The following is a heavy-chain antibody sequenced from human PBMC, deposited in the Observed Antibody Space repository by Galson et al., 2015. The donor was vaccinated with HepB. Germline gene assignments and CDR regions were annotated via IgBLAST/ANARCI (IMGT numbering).Heavy chain of an antibody. V-gene: IGHV4-59*01. CDR3: ARGGYCSSTSCYNSWFDP. Sequence: SEPLSLTCTVSGGSISSYYWSWIRQPPGKGLEWIGYIYYSGSTNYNPSLKSRVTISVDTSKNQFSLKLSSVTAADTAVYYCARGGYCSSTSCYNSWFDPWGQGTLVTVSS. CDR2: IYYSGST. J-gene: IGHJ5*02. CDR1: GGSISSYY. D-gene: IGHD2-2*02.